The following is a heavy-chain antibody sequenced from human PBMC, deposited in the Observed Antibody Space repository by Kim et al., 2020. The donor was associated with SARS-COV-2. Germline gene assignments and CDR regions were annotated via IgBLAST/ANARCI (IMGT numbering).Heavy chain of an antibody. J-gene: IGHJ5*01. V-gene: IGHV3-23*01. Sequence: ADSVRGRFTISRYNSKNMVYLQMKSLRTEDTAVYYCAKMGSGSYLKWFDSWGQGTLVTVSS. D-gene: IGHD3-10*01. CDR3: AKMGSGSYLKWFDS.